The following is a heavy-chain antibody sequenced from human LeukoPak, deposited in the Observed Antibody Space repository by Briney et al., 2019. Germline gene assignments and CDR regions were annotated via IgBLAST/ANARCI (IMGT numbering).Heavy chain of an antibody. Sequence: SETLSLTCTVSGGSISTYYWSWIRQPPGKRLEWIGYTYNGGSTNYNPSLASRVTISVDTSKNQFSLKLTSVTAADTAVYYCASRKPYYDSSGFYYEEGDAFDIWGQGTMVTVSS. CDR2: TYNGGST. D-gene: IGHD3-22*01. CDR3: ASRKPYYDSSGFYYEEGDAFDI. CDR1: GGSISTYY. J-gene: IGHJ3*02. V-gene: IGHV4-59*01.